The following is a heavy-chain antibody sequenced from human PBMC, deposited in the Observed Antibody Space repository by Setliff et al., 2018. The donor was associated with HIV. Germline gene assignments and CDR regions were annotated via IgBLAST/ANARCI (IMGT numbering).Heavy chain of an antibody. D-gene: IGHD6-19*01. Sequence: PSETLSLTCSVSGDSVSSYNYYWSWIRQHPGKGLEWIGYIYYSGSSYYNPSLESRVSISVDTSKNQFSLKLNSVTAADTAVYYCASGREAVAGALHFDYWGQGPLVTVSS. CDR3: ASGREAVAGALHFDY. J-gene: IGHJ4*02. V-gene: IGHV4-30-4*08. CDR2: IYYSGSS. CDR1: GDSVSSYNYY.